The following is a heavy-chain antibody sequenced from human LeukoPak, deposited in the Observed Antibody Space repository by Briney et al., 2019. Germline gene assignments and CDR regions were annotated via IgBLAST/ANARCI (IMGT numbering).Heavy chain of an antibody. CDR3: ATDRSSIAVRPH. CDR2: LYSGGDT. CDR1: GFTVSSNY. D-gene: IGHD6-6*01. J-gene: IGHJ4*02. V-gene: IGHV3-53*01. Sequence: GGSLRLSCAVSGFTVSSNYMSWVRQAPGKGLEWVSVLYSGGDTYYADSVKGRFTVSRDNSKNTLYLQMNSLRAEDTAVYYCATDRSSIAVRPHWGQGTLVTVSS.